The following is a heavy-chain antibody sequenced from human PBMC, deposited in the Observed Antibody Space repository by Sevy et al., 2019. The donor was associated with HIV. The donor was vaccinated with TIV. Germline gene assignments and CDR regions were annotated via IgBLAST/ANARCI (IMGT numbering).Heavy chain of an antibody. Sequence: GGSLRLSCAASGFTFRSYWMSWVRQAPGKGLEWVANIKEAGSENYYVDSVKGRFTISRDNAKNSLYLQMNSLRAEDTAVYYCARADNSVRDSDDWGQGTLVTVSS. D-gene: IGHD6-19*01. CDR1: GFTFRSYW. CDR2: IKEAGSEN. J-gene: IGHJ4*02. CDR3: ARADNSVRDSDD. V-gene: IGHV3-7*01.